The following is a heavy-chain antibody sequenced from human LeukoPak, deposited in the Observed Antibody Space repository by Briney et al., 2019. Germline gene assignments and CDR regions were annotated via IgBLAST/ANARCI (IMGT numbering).Heavy chain of an antibody. J-gene: IGHJ2*01. V-gene: IGHV4-30-4*08. Sequence: SETLSLTCTVSGGSISSGDYYWSWIRQPPGKGLEWIGYIYYSGSTYYNPSLKSRVTISVDTSKNQFSLKLSSVTAADTAVYYRARVVVPAAINYWYFDLWGRGTLVTVSS. CDR3: ARVVVPAAINYWYFDL. D-gene: IGHD2-2*01. CDR1: GGSISSGDYY. CDR2: IYYSGST.